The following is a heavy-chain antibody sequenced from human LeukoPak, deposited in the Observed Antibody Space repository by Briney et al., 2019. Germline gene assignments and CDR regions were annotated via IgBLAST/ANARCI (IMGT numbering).Heavy chain of an antibody. CDR1: GFTFSSYW. V-gene: IGHV3-7*01. Sequence: PGGSLRLSCAASGFTFSSYWMSWVRQAPGKGLEWVADIKQDGSEKYYVDSVKGRFTISRDNAKNSLYLQMNSLRAEDTAVYYCARELGYCSSTSCSDYYYYYYMDVWGKGTTVTISS. D-gene: IGHD2-2*01. CDR2: IKQDGSEK. CDR3: ARELGYCSSTSCSDYYYYYYMDV. J-gene: IGHJ6*03.